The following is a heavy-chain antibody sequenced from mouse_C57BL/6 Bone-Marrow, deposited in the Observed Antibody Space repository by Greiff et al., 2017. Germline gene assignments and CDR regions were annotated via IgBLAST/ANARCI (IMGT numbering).Heavy chain of an antibody. V-gene: IGHV1-59*01. D-gene: IGHD2-10*01. CDR3: ARAYPRYYCDY. CDR1: GYTFASYW. J-gene: IGHJ2*01. Sequence: VQLQQPGAELVRPGTSVKLSCKASGYTFASYWMHWVKQRPGQGLEWIGVIDPSDSYTNYNQKFKGKATLTVDTSSSTAYMQLSSLTSEDSAVYYCARAYPRYYCDYWGQGTTLTVSS. CDR2: IDPSDSYT.